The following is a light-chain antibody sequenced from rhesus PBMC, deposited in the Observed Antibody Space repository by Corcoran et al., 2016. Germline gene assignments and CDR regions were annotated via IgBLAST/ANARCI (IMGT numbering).Light chain of an antibody. CDR2: KAS. Sequence: DIQMTQSPSSLSASVGDRVTITCRASQGISRWLAWYQQRPGKAPRILIYKASNLQGGVPSRFSGSGSGTDFTLPISSLQPEDFATYYCQKYNSAPLIFGGGTKVEIK. V-gene: IGKV1-21*01. CDR3: QKYNSAPLI. CDR1: QGISRW. J-gene: IGKJ4*01.